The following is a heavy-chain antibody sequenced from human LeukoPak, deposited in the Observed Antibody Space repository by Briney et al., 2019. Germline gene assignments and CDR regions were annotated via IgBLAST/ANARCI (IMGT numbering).Heavy chain of an antibody. D-gene: IGHD6-6*01. J-gene: IGHJ5*02. Sequence: GGSLRLSCAASGFTFSSYSINWVRQAPGKGLEWVSSISSSSRYIYYADSVKGRFTISRDNAKNSLYLQMNSLRVEDTAVYYCARDPSGYSSSSWLGWFDPWGQGTLVTVSS. CDR1: GFTFSSYS. V-gene: IGHV3-21*01. CDR2: ISSSSRYI. CDR3: ARDPSGYSSSSWLGWFDP.